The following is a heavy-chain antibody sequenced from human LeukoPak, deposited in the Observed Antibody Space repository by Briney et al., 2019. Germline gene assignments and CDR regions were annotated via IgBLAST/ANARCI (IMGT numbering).Heavy chain of an antibody. CDR3: VVIRSGYYFDY. D-gene: IGHD3-22*01. J-gene: IGHJ4*02. Sequence: GGSLRLSCAASGFTFSSYAMSWVRQAQGKGLEWVSAISGSGGSTYYADSVKGRFTISRDNSKNTLYLQMNSLRAEDTAVYYCVVIRSGYYFDYWVRGTLVSVSS. CDR2: ISGSGGST. V-gene: IGHV3-23*01. CDR1: GFTFSSYA.